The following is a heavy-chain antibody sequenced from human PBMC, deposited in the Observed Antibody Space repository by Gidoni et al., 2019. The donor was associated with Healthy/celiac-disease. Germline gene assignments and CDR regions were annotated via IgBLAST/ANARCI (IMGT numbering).Heavy chain of an antibody. V-gene: IGHV4-31*03. J-gene: IGHJ4*02. Sequence: QVQLQESGPGLVKPSQTLSLTCTVSGGSISSGGYYWSWIRQHPGKGLEWIGYIYYSGSTYYNPSLKSRVTISVDTSKNQFSLKLSSVTAADTAVYYCARGSSSWPREEYYFDYWGQGTLVTVSS. CDR2: IYYSGST. CDR1: GGSISSGGYY. D-gene: IGHD6-13*01. CDR3: ARGSSSWPREEYYFDY.